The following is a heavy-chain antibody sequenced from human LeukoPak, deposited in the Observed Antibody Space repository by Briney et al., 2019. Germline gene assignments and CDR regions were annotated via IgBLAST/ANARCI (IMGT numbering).Heavy chain of an antibody. CDR2: INHSGST. CDR1: GGSFSGYY. D-gene: IGHD3-10*01. Sequence: KPSETLSLTCAVYGGSFSGYYWSWIRQPPGKGLEWIGEINHSGSTNYNPSLKSRVTMSVDTSKNQFSLKLSSVTAADTAVYYCARDLSGYGSGTITIIDYWGQGTLVTVSS. V-gene: IGHV4-34*01. J-gene: IGHJ4*02. CDR3: ARDLSGYGSGTITIIDY.